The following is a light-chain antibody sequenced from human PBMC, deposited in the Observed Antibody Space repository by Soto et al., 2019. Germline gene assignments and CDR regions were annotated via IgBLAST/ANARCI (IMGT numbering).Light chain of an antibody. CDR1: QGISNY. Sequence: DIQMTQSPSSLSASVGDRVTITCRASQGISNYLAWYQQKPGKVPKLLIYAASTLKSGVPSRFSGSVSGTDSPLTITSLHPEDVATYYCQKYSSPPLAFGGGTKVYIK. V-gene: IGKV1-27*01. CDR2: AAS. CDR3: QKYSSPPLA. J-gene: IGKJ4*01.